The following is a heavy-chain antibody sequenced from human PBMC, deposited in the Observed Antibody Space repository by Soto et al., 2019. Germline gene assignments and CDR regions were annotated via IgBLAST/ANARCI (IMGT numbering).Heavy chain of an antibody. CDR3: TRGSPIVVVVDATHY. V-gene: IGHV3-49*03. CDR1: GFTFGDYA. Sequence: GGSLRLSCTASGFTFGDYAMSWFRQAPGKGLEWVGFIRSKAYGGTTEYAASVKGRFTISRDDSKSIAYLQMNSLKTEDTAVYYCTRGSPIVVVVDATHYWGQGTLVTVYS. J-gene: IGHJ4*02. CDR2: IRSKAYGGTT. D-gene: IGHD2-15*01.